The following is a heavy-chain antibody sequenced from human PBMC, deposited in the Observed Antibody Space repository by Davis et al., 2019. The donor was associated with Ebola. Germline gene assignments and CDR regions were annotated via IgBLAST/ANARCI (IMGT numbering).Heavy chain of an antibody. CDR2: IPYDGSNK. V-gene: IGHV3-30-3*01. CDR1: GFTFSSYA. D-gene: IGHD5-18*01. J-gene: IGHJ6*02. Sequence: GGSLRLSCAASGFTFSSYAMHWVRQAPGKGLEWVAVIPYDGSNKYYADSVKGRFTISRDNSKNTLYLQMNSLRAEDTAVYYCARDGRRYSSGGMDVWGQGTTVTVSS. CDR3: ARDGRRYSSGGMDV.